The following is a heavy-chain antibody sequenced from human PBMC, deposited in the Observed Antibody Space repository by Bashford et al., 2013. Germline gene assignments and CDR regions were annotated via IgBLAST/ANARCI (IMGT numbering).Heavy chain of an antibody. J-gene: IGHJ4*02. Sequence: SETLSLTCTVSGGSVSSGSYYWSWIRQPPGKGLEWIGYIYYSGSTNYNPSLKSRVTISVDTSKNQFSLKLSSVTAADTAVYYCARIGYYYDSSGYYYEDYWGQGTLVTVSS. CDR3: ARIGYYYDSSGYYYEDY. CDR2: IYYSGST. CDR1: GGSVSSGSYY. D-gene: IGHD3-22*01. V-gene: IGHV4-61*01.